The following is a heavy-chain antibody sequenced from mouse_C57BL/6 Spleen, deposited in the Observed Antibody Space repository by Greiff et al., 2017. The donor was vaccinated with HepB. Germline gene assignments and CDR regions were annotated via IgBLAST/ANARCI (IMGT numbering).Heavy chain of an antibody. CDR1: GYTFTSYW. V-gene: IGHV1-50*01. CDR2: IDPSDSYT. J-gene: IGHJ2*01. D-gene: IGHD1-1*01. CDR3: ARGDGRGY. Sequence: VQLQQPGAELVKPGASVKLSCKASGYTFTSYWMQWVKQRPGQGLEWIGEIDPSDSYTNYNQKFKGKATLTVDTSSSTAYMQLSSLTSEDSAVYYCARGDGRGYWGQGTTLTVSS.